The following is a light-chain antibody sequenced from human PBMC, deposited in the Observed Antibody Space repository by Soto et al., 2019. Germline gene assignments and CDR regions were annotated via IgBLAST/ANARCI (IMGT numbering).Light chain of an antibody. J-gene: IGLJ1*01. CDR2: EVT. CDR3: NSYTSSSTLYV. Sequence: QSVLTQPASVSGSPGQSITVSCTGTSSDIGGYNYVSWYQQHPGKAPQLLIYEVTNRPSGVSHRFSGSKSGNTASLTISGLQTEDEADYYCNSYTSSSTLYVFGTGTNVTVL. V-gene: IGLV2-14*01. CDR1: SSDIGGYNY.